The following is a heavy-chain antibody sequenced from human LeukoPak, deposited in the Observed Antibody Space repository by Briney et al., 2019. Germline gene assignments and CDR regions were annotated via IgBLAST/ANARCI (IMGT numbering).Heavy chain of an antibody. Sequence: PGRSLRLSCAASGFTFADYAMHWVRQAPGKGLEWVSGISWNSGNIGYADSVKGRFTISRDNARNSLYLQMSSLRAEDTALYYCTKGRVGVRYGMDVWGQGTTVTVSS. CDR3: TKGRVGVRYGMDV. D-gene: IGHD2-2*01. CDR1: GFTFADYA. J-gene: IGHJ6*02. CDR2: ISWNSGNI. V-gene: IGHV3-9*01.